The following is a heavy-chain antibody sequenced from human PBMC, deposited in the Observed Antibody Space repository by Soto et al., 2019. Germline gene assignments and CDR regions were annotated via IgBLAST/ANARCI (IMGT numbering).Heavy chain of an antibody. J-gene: IGHJ4*02. CDR3: VKESPIGSVFSGHDDIDS. CDR1: GGTFSNHI. D-gene: IGHD5-12*01. V-gene: IGHV1-69*08. CDR2: IIPMLDIT. Sequence: QVQLVQSGAEVKKPGSSVKVSCKASGGTFSNHIITWVRQAPGQGPEWMGRIIPMLDITNYAQKFQGRVTITAXKXTXTPXMEVSSLRPEDTAMYYCVKESPIGSVFSGHDDIDSWGQGTPVTVSS.